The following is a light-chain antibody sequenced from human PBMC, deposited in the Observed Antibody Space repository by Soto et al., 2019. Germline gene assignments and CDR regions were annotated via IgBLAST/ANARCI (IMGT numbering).Light chain of an antibody. V-gene: IGKV1-5*01. CDR1: QSISSW. J-gene: IGKJ2*01. Sequence: DIQMTQSPSTLSASVGDRVTITCRASQSISSWLAWYQQKPGKAPKLLIYDASCLESGVPSRFSGSGSGTDFTLTISSLQPDDFATYYCQQYNSYPYTFGQGTKVDIK. CDR3: QQYNSYPYT. CDR2: DAS.